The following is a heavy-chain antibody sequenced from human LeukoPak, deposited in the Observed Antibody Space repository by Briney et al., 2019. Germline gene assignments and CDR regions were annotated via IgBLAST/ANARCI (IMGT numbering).Heavy chain of an antibody. CDR1: RFTFSDLY. V-gene: IGHV3-11*04. J-gene: IGHJ4*02. D-gene: IGHD1-26*01. Sequence: PGGSLRLSCAASRFTFSDLYMSWIRQAPGKGLEWISYISNSGTTIYYADSVKGRFTISRDNAKNSLYLQMNSLRAEDTAVYYCATSGSYARGRVDYWGQGTLVTVSS. CDR3: ATSGSYARGRVDY. CDR2: ISNSGTTI.